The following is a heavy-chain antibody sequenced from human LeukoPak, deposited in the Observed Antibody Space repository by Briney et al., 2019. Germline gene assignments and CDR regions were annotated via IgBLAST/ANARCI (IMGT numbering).Heavy chain of an antibody. CDR1: GYTFTRYD. J-gene: IGHJ4*02. Sequence: ASVKVSCKASGYTFTRYDINWVRQATGKGLDWIASMNPNSGNTGYAQKFQGRVTITRNTSISTAYMELSSLRSEDTAVYYCARGDLVGADDTNFDYWGQGTLVTVSS. V-gene: IGHV1-8*03. CDR2: MNPNSGNT. CDR3: ARGDLVGADDTNFDY. D-gene: IGHD1-26*01.